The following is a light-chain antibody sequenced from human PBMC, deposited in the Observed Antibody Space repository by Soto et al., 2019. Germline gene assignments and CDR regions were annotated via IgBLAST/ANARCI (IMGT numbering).Light chain of an antibody. V-gene: IGKV1-39*01. CDR2: TAS. J-gene: IGKJ4*01. CDR1: QTVKY. Sequence: DIQMTQSPSSLSASVGDRVTITCRASQTVKYLNWYQQIPGKAPKFLISTASILQSGVPSRFSGSGSGTEFSLTINPPQREDFATYYCQQGDRAPLTFGGGTKVEVK. CDR3: QQGDRAPLT.